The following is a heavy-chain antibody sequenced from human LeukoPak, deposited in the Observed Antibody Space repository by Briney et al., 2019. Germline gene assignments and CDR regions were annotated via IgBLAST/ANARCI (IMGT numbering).Heavy chain of an antibody. CDR3: ARPLDPAGYYYYMDV. Sequence: KSGGSLRLSCAASGFTFSDYYMSWIRQAPGKGLEWVSYISSSGSTIYYADSVKGRFTISRDNAKNSLYLQMNSLRAEDTAVYYCARPLDPAGYYYYMDVWGKGTTVTVSS. V-gene: IGHV3-11*04. J-gene: IGHJ6*03. CDR2: ISSSGSTI. D-gene: IGHD1-1*01. CDR1: GFTFSDYY.